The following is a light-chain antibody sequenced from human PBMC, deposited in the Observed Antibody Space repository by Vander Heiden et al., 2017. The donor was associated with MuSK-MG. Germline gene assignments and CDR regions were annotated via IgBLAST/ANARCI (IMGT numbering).Light chain of an antibody. CDR1: QGISNN. V-gene: IGKV3-11*01. J-gene: IGKJ1*01. Sequence: TVFTQSPATLSSSPGERATLSCWASQGISNNLAWYQQKPGKAPRLVIYEASNRDTGIPARFSGSGSGTDFTLTISALEPEDFAVYYCHHCNSCPWTFGQGTKVEI. CDR3: HHCNSCPWT. CDR2: EAS.